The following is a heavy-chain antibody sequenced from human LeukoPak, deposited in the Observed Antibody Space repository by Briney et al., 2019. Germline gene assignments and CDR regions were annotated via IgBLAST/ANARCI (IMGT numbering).Heavy chain of an antibody. CDR2: INGGGGRS. D-gene: IGHD2-15*01. V-gene: IGHV3-23*01. J-gene: IGHJ4*02. Sequence: PGWSLRLSCPASGFTLSKYLMSCLGQAPGKGPEGVSGINGGGGRSFYLESVKGRFTVHRDNSKNTLYLQMNNLRVEDTDVYFSVKDGRRSPPCWGQGTRITVSS. CDR3: VKDGRRSPPC. CDR1: GFTLSKYL.